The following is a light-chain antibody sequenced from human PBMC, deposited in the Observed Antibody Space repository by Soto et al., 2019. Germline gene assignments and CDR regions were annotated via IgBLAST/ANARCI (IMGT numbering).Light chain of an antibody. CDR3: SSFTSSMTNV. J-gene: IGLJ1*01. CDR2: DVT. CDR1: SSDVGGYNS. Sequence: QSVLTQPASVSGSPGQSITISCTGTSSDVGGYNSASWYQQHPGKAPKVILYDVTDRPSGVSYRFSGSKSGNTASLTISVLQAADEADYFCSSFTSSMTNVFGSGTKVTVL. V-gene: IGLV2-14*01.